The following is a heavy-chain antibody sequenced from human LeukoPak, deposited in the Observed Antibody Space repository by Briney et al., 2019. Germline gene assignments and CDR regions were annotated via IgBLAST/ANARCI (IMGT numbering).Heavy chain of an antibody. J-gene: IGHJ4*02. Sequence: SGGSLRLPCAASGFTFSSYAMSWVRQAPGKGLEWVSAISGSGGSTYYADSVKGRFTISRDNSKNTLYLQMNSLRAEDTAVYYCAKDLGLRRGTAMGGSFDYWGQGTLVTVSS. CDR2: ISGSGGST. V-gene: IGHV3-23*01. D-gene: IGHD5-18*01. CDR3: AKDLGLRRGTAMGGSFDY. CDR1: GFTFSSYA.